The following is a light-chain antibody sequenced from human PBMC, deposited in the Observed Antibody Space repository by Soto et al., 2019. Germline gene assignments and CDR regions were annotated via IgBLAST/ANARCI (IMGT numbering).Light chain of an antibody. CDR2: YDS. CDR3: QVWHSSRDHHV. Sequence: SYELTQPPSVSVAPGETARITCGGNNIGSKGVHWYQQKPGQAPVLVIYYDSDRPSGIPERFSGSNSGNTATLTISRVEAGDEADYYSQVWHSSRDHHVFGTGTKATVL. V-gene: IGLV3-21*04. CDR1: NIGSKG. J-gene: IGLJ1*01.